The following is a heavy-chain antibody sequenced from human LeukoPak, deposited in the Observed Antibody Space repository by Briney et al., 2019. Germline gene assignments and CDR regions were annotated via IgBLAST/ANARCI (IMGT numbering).Heavy chain of an antibody. J-gene: IGHJ5*02. CDR1: GGSISSGGYY. CDR2: IYYSGST. V-gene: IGHV4-31*03. D-gene: IGHD2-15*01. CDR3: ARGDLFCSGGSCYSSWFDP. Sequence: SETLSLTCTVSGGSISSGGYYWSWIRQHPGKGLEWIGYIYYSGSTYYNPSLKSRVTISVDTSKNQFSLKLSSVTAADTAVYYCARGDLFCSGGSCYSSWFDPWGQETLVTVSS.